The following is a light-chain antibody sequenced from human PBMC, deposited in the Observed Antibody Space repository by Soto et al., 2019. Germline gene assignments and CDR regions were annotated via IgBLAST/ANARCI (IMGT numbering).Light chain of an antibody. CDR2: WAS. Sequence: DILMTQSPDSLAVSLGERATINCKSSQTVSHSSNNKKYLAWYQQKPGQPPKLLIYWASTRYSGVPDRFSGSGSGTDFTLTISSLQAEDVAVYYCQQYYSAPWTFGQGTKVDVK. CDR3: QQYYSAPWT. J-gene: IGKJ1*01. V-gene: IGKV4-1*01. CDR1: QTVSHSSNNKKY.